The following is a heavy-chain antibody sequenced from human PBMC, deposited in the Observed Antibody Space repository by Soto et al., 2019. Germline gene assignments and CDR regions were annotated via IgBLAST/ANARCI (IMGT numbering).Heavy chain of an antibody. CDR1: GFTFSSYA. CDR3: ARFSQSSWYYLDY. D-gene: IGHD6-13*01. J-gene: IGHJ4*02. Sequence: GGSLRLSCAASGFTFSSYAMNWVRQAPGKGLEWVSSVSSGSGYTYQADSVKGRFTISRDNAKDSVSLQMNSLRAEDTAVHYCARFSQSSWYYLDYWGQGILVTVSS. CDR2: VSSGSGYT. V-gene: IGHV3-21*01.